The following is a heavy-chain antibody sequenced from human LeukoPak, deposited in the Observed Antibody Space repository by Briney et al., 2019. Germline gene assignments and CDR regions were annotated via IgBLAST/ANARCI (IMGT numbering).Heavy chain of an antibody. Sequence: SETLSLTCTVSGGSISSYYWSWIRQPPGKGLEWIGYIYYSGSTNYNPSLKSRVTISVDTFKNQFSLKLSSVTAADTAVYYCAKQGYSSSWYTRGSWFDPWGQGTLVTVSS. V-gene: IGHV4-59*01. CDR3: AKQGYSSSWYTRGSWFDP. CDR2: IYYSGST. J-gene: IGHJ5*02. CDR1: GGSISSYY. D-gene: IGHD6-13*01.